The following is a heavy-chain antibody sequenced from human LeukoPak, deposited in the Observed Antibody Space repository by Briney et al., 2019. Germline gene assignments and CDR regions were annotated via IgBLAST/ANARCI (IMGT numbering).Heavy chain of an antibody. CDR3: ATELGKSGNYLGVFDY. D-gene: IGHD7-27*01. CDR1: GGSISSNTFY. CDR2: LYSSGSS. J-gene: IGHJ4*02. Sequence: PSRTLSLTCTGSGGSISSNTFYGAWIPQPPGKGLEWIGSLYSSGSSYYNPSLRSRVTISVDTSKNQFSLNLSSVTAADTAVYYCATELGKSGNYLGVFDYWGQGTLVTVSS. V-gene: IGHV4-39*02.